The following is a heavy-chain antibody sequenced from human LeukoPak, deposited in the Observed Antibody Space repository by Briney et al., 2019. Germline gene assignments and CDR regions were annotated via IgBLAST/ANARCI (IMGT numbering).Heavy chain of an antibody. D-gene: IGHD6-19*01. CDR3: ANLNLKYSSGWYEDY. CDR1: GFTFSNYW. Sequence: PGGSLRLSCAASGFTFSNYWMHWVRQAPGKGLEWVSSISSSSSYIYYADSVKGRFTISRDNSKNSLYLQMNSLRAGDTAVYYCANLNLKYSSGWYEDYWGQGTLVTVSS. V-gene: IGHV3-21*01. J-gene: IGHJ4*02. CDR2: ISSSSSYI.